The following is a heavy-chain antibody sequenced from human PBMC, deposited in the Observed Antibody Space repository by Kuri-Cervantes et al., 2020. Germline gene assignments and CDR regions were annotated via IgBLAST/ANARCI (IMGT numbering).Heavy chain of an antibody. Sequence: SETLSLTCTVSGGSISSYYWSWIRQPPGKGLEWIGYIYYSGSTYYNPSLKSRVTISVDTSKNQFSLKLSSVTAADTAVYYCARVGDGDYVHDWGQGTLVTVSS. CDR2: IYYSGST. CDR3: ARVGDGDYVHD. CDR1: GGSISSYY. V-gene: IGHV4-59*01. D-gene: IGHD4-17*01. J-gene: IGHJ4*02.